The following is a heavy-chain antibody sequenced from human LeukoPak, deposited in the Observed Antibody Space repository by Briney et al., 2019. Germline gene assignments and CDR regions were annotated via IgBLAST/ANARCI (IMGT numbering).Heavy chain of an antibody. J-gene: IGHJ6*02. V-gene: IGHV3-30*18. CDR1: VFTFCRYG. CDR2: TSSDGSTK. Sequence: HRGSLRLSSVASVFTFCRYGMRSVCHGLGKGVGRVAVTSSDGSTKHYADSVKGRFTITRDNSKYTLYLQKNSLRTEDTGVFYCAKERVSGDYVYCYYGMDVWGQGTTVTVSS. D-gene: IGHD4-17*01. CDR3: AKERVSGDYVYCYYGMDV.